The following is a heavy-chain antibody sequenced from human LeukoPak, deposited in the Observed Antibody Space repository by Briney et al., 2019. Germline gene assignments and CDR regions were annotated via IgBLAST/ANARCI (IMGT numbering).Heavy chain of an antibody. CDR1: GFTVSSNY. CDR3: SNSLNY. D-gene: IGHD2-15*01. J-gene: IGHJ4*02. CDR2: IKVDGSET. Sequence: GGSLRLSCAASGFTVSSNYMSWVRQAPGKGLEWVANIKVDGSETYYVDSAKGRFTISRDNAKSSLYLQMDSLRVEDTAIYYCSNSLNYWGQGTLVTVSS. V-gene: IGHV3-7*01.